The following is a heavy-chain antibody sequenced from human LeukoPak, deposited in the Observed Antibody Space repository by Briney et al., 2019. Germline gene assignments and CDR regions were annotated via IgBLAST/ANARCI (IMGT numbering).Heavy chain of an antibody. D-gene: IGHD2-2*01. CDR1: RYTFTGYY. J-gene: IGHJ4*02. Sequence: ASVKVSCKASRYTFTGYYMHWVRQTPGQGLEWMGWINPNSGGTNYAQKFQGRVTMTRDTSISTAYMELSRLRSDDTAVYYCARVALYCSSTSCHPPPDYWGQGTLVTVSS. CDR2: INPNSGGT. V-gene: IGHV1-2*02. CDR3: ARVALYCSSTSCHPPPDY.